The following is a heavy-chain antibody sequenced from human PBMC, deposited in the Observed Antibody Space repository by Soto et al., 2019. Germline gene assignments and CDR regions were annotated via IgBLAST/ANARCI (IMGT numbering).Heavy chain of an antibody. V-gene: IGHV1-46*01. J-gene: IGHJ3*02. CDR1: GYTFTSYF. Sequence: ASVKVSCKTSGYTFTSYFMHWVRQAPGQGLEWMGIINPSGGSPTSAQKFQGRVTMTRDTSTSTVYMELSSLRSEDTAIYYCARAPGAFDIWGQGTMVTVSS. CDR3: ARAPGAFDI. CDR2: INPSGGSP.